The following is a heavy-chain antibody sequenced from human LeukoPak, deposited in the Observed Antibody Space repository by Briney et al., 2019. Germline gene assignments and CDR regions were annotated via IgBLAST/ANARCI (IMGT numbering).Heavy chain of an antibody. CDR2: MNPNSGNT. CDR1: VYTFTSYD. D-gene: IGHD5-24*01. Sequence: ASVTVSFKSTVYTFTSYDSNWVRQATGQRPEWMRWMNPNSGNTGYAQKFQGRVTMTRNTSISTAYMELSSLRSEDTAVYYCARGTIAHQRWLQFRRREAWSVPDYWGQGTLVTVSS. CDR3: ARGTIAHQRWLQFRRREAWSVPDY. J-gene: IGHJ4*02. V-gene: IGHV1-8*01.